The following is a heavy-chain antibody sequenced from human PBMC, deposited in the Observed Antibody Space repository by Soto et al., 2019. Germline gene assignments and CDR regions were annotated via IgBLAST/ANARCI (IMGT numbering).Heavy chain of an antibody. CDR2: ISAYNGNT. J-gene: IGHJ6*02. CDR3: ARGVGATYYYYYGMDV. Sequence: ASVNFTCEASGGTFSSYAISWVLQAPGQGLEWMGWISAYNGNTNYAQKLQGRVTMTTDTSTSTAYMELRSLRSDDTAVYYCARGVGATYYYYYGMDVWGQGTTVTVSS. D-gene: IGHD1-26*01. V-gene: IGHV1-18*01. CDR1: GGTFSSYA.